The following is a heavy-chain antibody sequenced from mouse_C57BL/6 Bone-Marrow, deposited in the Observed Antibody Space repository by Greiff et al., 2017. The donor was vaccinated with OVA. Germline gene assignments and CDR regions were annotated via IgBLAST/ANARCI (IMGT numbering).Heavy chain of an antibody. CDR2: IDPETGGT. Sequence: VQLQQSGAELVRPGASVTLSCKASGYTFTDYEMHWVKQTPVHGLEWIGAIDPETGGTAYNQKFKGKAILTVDKSSSTAYMELRSLTSEDSAVYYCTGSLYAMDYWGQGTSVTVSS. V-gene: IGHV1-15*01. CDR3: TGSLYAMDY. J-gene: IGHJ4*01. D-gene: IGHD1-1*02. CDR1: GYTFTDYE.